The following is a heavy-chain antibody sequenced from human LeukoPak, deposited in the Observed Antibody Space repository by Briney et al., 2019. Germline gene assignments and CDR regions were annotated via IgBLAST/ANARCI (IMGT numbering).Heavy chain of an antibody. Sequence: SETLSLTCAVSGYSISSGYYWGWIRQPPGKGLEWIGSIYHSGSTYYNPSLKSRVTISVDTSKNQFSLKLSSVTAADTAVYYCASEGPGGWYWDYWGQGTLVTVSS. CDR3: ASEGPGGWYWDY. CDR2: IYHSGST. V-gene: IGHV4-38-2*01. J-gene: IGHJ4*02. CDR1: GYSISSGYY. D-gene: IGHD6-19*01.